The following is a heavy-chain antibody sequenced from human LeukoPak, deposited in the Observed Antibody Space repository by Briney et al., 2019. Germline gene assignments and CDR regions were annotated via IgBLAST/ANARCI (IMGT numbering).Heavy chain of an antibody. Sequence: GGSLRLSCAASGFTLSSYWMSWVRQAPGKGLEWVANTKQDGSEKYYVDSVKGRFTISRDNAKNSLYLQMNSLRAEDTAVYYCARSTSFGEFSAESIDYWGQGTLVTVSS. CDR1: GFTLSSYW. D-gene: IGHD3-10*01. CDR2: TKQDGSEK. J-gene: IGHJ4*02. V-gene: IGHV3-7*03. CDR3: ARSTSFGEFSAESIDY.